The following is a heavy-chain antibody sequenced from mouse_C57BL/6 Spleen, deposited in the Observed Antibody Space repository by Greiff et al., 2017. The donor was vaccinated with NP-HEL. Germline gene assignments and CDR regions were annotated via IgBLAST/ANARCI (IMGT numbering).Heavy chain of an antibody. CDR1: GFTFSDYG. D-gene: IGHD1-1*01. CDR2: ISNLAYSI. CDR3: ARQGLDYYGSSYGGYFDV. J-gene: IGHJ1*03. V-gene: IGHV5-15*01. Sequence: EVKLVESGGGLVQPGGSLKLSCAASGFTFSDYGMAWVRQAPRKGPEWVAFISNLAYSIYYADTVTGRFPISRENAKKPLYLAMSRLRSEDTAMYYCARQGLDYYGSSYGGYFDVWGTGTTVTVSS.